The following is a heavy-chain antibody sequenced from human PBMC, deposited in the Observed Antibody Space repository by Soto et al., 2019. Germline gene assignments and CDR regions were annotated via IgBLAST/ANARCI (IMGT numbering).Heavy chain of an antibody. J-gene: IGHJ3*02. D-gene: IGHD2-21*01. CDR2: IIPILGIA. V-gene: IGHV1-69*02. CDR1: GGTFSSYT. Sequence: SVKVSCKASGGTFSSYTISWVRQAPGQGLEWMGRIIPILGIANYAQKFQGRVTITADKSTSTAYMELSSLRSEDTAVYYCASPVDGDAFDIWGQGTMVTVSS. CDR3: ASPVDGDAFDI.